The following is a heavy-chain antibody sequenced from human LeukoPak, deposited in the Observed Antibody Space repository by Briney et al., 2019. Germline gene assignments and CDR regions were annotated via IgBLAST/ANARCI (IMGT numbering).Heavy chain of an antibody. D-gene: IGHD2/OR15-2a*01. CDR3: AKFLWHDAFDI. CDR1: GFTFSSYA. CDR2: ISYDGSNK. Sequence: PGGSLRLSCAASGFTFSSYAMHWVRQAPGKGLEWVAVISYDGSNKYYADSVKGRFTISRDNSKNTLYLQMYSLRAEDTAVYYCAKFLWHDAFDIWGQGTMVTVSS. J-gene: IGHJ3*02. V-gene: IGHV3-30-3*02.